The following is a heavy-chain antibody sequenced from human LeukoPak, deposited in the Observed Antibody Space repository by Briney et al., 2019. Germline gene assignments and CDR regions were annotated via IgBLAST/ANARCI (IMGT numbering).Heavy chain of an antibody. V-gene: IGHV3-21*05. CDR2: ISSSGSHT. D-gene: IGHD1-26*01. CDR3: ARHPDGSLSLDY. CDR1: GFTFSRYS. J-gene: IGHJ4*02. Sequence: GGSLRLSCAASGFTFSRYSMNWVRQAPGKGLEWVSYISSSGSHTNYADSVTGRFTISRNNAKKSLHLQMNSLRAEDTAVYYCARHPDGSLSLDYWGQGTLVTVSS.